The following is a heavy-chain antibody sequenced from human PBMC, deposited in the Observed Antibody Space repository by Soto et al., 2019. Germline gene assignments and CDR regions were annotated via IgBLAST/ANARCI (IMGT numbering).Heavy chain of an antibody. CDR1: GGSISSGGYY. J-gene: IGHJ4*02. CDR3: AREYYFDY. CDR2: IYYSGIT. V-gene: IGHV4-31*03. Sequence: SETLCLTCTVAGGSISSGGYYWSWIRQHPGKGLEWIGYIYYSGITYYNPSLKSRVTISVDTSRNQFSLKLTSVTAADTAVYYCAREYYFDYRGQGTLVTVSS.